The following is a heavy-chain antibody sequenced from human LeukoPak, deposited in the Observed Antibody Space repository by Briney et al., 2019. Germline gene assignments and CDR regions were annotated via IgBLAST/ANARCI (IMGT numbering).Heavy chain of an antibody. CDR3: ANGPHYNILTGFYKVRSHLDY. D-gene: IGHD3-9*01. CDR2: INDDGSAT. V-gene: IGHV3-74*01. CDR1: GFTFSNYW. Sequence: HPGGSLRLSCAASGFTFSNYWMHWVRQVPGKGLVWVSRINDDGSATFYADSVKGRFTISRDNSKNTLYLQMNSLRAEDTAMYYCANGPHYNILTGFYKVRSHLDYWGQGTLVTVSS. J-gene: IGHJ4*02.